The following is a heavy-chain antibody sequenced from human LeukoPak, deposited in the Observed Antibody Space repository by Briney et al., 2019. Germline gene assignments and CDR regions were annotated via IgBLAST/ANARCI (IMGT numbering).Heavy chain of an antibody. V-gene: IGHV3-53*01. CDR2: IYSGGGT. Sequence: GGSLRLSCAASGPTVSSKYMSWVRQAPGKGLEWVSVIYSGGGTYYADSVKGRFTISRDSSKNTLFLHMNTLRAEDTAIYYCAKDRTVGASYWYFDLWGRGTLVTVSS. J-gene: IGHJ2*01. D-gene: IGHD1-26*01. CDR3: AKDRTVGASYWYFDL. CDR1: GPTVSSKY.